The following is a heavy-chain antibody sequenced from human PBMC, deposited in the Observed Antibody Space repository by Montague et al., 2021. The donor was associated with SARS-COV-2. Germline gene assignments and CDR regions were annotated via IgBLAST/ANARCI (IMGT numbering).Heavy chain of an antibody. V-gene: IGHV4-39*01. CDR2: IYYSGST. D-gene: IGHD6-19*01. CDR1: GGSISSSSYY. CDR3: ARQENSSGWFKPDAFDI. J-gene: IGHJ3*02. Sequence: SETLSLTCTVSGGSISSSSYYWGWIRQPPGKGLEWIGSIYYSGSTYYNPSLKSRATISGDTSKNQFSLKLSSVTAADTAVYYCARQENSSGWFKPDAFDIWGQGTMVTVSS.